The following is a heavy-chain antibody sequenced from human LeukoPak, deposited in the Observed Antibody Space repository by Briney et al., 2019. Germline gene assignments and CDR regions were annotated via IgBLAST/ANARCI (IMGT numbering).Heavy chain of an antibody. D-gene: IGHD5-18*01. CDR2: INHSGST. J-gene: IGHJ4*02. CDR1: GGSFSGYY. Sequence: SETLSLTCAVYGGSFSGYYWSWIRQPPGKGLEWIGEINHSGSTNYNPSLKSRVTISVDTSKNQFSLKLSSVTAADTAVYYCASRDTATGLDWGQGTLVTVSS. CDR3: ASRDTATGLD. V-gene: IGHV4-34*01.